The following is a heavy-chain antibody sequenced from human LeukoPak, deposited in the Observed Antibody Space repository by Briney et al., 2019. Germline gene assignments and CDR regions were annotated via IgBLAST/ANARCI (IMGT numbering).Heavy chain of an antibody. CDR3: ARDSSAYGSGYFDY. J-gene: IGHJ4*02. CDR1: GFTVSNNY. Sequence: PGGSLRLSCAASGFTVSNNYMSWVRQAPGMGLEWVSVIYSGGSTYYADSVKGRFTISRDNSKNTLYLQMNSLRVKDTAVYYCARDSSAYGSGYFDYWGQGTLVTVSS. CDR2: IYSGGST. V-gene: IGHV3-53*01. D-gene: IGHD3-10*01.